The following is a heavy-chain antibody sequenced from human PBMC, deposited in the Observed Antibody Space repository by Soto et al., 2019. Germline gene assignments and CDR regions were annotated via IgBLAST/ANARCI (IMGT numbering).Heavy chain of an antibody. V-gene: IGHV4-34*01. CDR3: AREDYIWGSYRYTSTYYYMDV. CDR1: GGSFSGYY. CDR2: INHSGST. J-gene: IGHJ6*03. D-gene: IGHD3-16*02. Sequence: SETLSLTCAVYGGSFSGYYWSWIRQPPGKGLEWIGEINHSGSTNYNPSLKSRVTISVDTSKNQFSLKLSSVTVADTAVYYCAREDYIWGSYRYTSTYYYMDVWGKGTTVTVSS.